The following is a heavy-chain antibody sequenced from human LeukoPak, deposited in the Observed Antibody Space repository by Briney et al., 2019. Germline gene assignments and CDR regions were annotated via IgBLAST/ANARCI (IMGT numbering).Heavy chain of an antibody. V-gene: IGHV4-34*01. J-gene: IGHJ5*02. D-gene: IGHD5-18*01. CDR1: GFTFSSYE. Sequence: LRLSCAASGFTFSSYEMNWVRQPPGKGLEWIGEINHSGSTNYNPSLKSRVTISVDTSKNQFSLKLSSVTAADTAVYYCARGPLNTASRDNWFDPWGQGTLVTVSS. CDR3: ARGPLNTASRDNWFDP. CDR2: INHSGST.